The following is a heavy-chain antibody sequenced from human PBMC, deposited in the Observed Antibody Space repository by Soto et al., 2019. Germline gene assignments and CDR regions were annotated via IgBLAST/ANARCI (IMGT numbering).Heavy chain of an antibody. J-gene: IGHJ6*03. V-gene: IGHV4-34*01. CDR1: GGSFSGYY. D-gene: IGHD2-2*01. CDR3: AREKRGYCSSTSCLRGYYYYMDV. Sequence: SETLSLPCDAYGGSFSGYYRSWIRLPPGKGLEWIGEINHSGSTNYNPSLKSRVTISVDTSKTQFSLKLSSVTAADTAVYYCAREKRGYCSSTSCLRGYYYYMDVWGKGTTVTVSS. CDR2: INHSGST.